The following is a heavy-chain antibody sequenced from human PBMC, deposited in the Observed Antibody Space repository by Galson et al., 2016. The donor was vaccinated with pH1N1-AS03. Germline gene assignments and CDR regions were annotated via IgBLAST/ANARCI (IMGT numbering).Heavy chain of an antibody. Sequence: SLRLSCAASGCTFVRYKLHWVRQAPGKGLEWVAVILYDGNRKYYADSVNGRFTISRDNSKNTLYLQMDSLRPEDTAVYYCARDYYERDSYYYSAAGYWGQGTQVTVSS. CDR3: ARDYYERDSYYYSAAGY. V-gene: IGHV3-30-3*01. D-gene: IGHD5-24*01. CDR1: GCTFVRYK. CDR2: ILYDGNRK. J-gene: IGHJ4*02.